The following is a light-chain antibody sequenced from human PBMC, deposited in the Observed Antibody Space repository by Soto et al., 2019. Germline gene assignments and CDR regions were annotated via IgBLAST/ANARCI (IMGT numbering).Light chain of an antibody. CDR2: DVS. CDR1: SSDVGGYNY. V-gene: IGLV2-14*03. Sequence: QSALTQPASVSGSPGQSITISCTGTSSDVGGYNYVSWYQHHPGKAPKLIIYDVSNRPSGVSNRFSGSKSGNTASLTISGLQPEDEADCYCCSYTTSNTRQIVFVTGTKLTVL. J-gene: IGLJ1*01. CDR3: CSYTTSNTRQIV.